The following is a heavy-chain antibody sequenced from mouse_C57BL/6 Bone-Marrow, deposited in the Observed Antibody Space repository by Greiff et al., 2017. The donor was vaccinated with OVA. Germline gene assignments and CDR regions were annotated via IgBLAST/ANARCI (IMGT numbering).Heavy chain of an antibody. D-gene: IGHD2-4*01. CDR2: IDPSDSYT. CDR1: GYTFTSYW. Sequence: QVQLQQSGAELVMPGASVKLSCKASGYTFTSYWMHWVKQRPGQGLEWIGEIDPSDSYTNYNQKFKGKSTLTVDKSSSTAYMQLSSLTSEDSAVYYCARDYDTDWDFDVWGTGTTVTVSS. V-gene: IGHV1-69*01. CDR3: ARDYDTDWDFDV. J-gene: IGHJ1*03.